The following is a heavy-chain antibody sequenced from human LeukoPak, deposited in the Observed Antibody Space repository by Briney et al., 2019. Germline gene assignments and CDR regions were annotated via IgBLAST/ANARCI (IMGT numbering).Heavy chain of an antibody. Sequence: SGPTLVKPTQTLTLTCTFSGFSLSTSGVGVGWIRQPPGKALEWLALIYWDDDKRYSPSLKSRLTITKDTSKNQVVLTMANMDPVDTATYYCAHRPGTTVIFDYWGQGTLVTVSS. J-gene: IGHJ4*02. V-gene: IGHV2-5*02. CDR3: AHRPGTTVIFDY. D-gene: IGHD4-17*01. CDR1: GFSLSTSGVG. CDR2: IYWDDDK.